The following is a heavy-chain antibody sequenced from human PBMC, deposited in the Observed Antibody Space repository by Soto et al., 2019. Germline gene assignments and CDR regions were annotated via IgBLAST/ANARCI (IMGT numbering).Heavy chain of an antibody. V-gene: IGHV3-30*09. CDR3: ARGAAYGMDV. CDR2: ILNDGNNK. Sequence: GGSLRLSCAASGFTFSSSGFHWVRQAPGKGLEWGTLILNDGNNKYYADSVKGRFAISRDSFKNTVYLQMNDLRPEDTAVYYCARGAAYGMDVWGQGTTVTVSS. D-gene: IGHD6-25*01. J-gene: IGHJ6*02. CDR1: GFTFSSSG.